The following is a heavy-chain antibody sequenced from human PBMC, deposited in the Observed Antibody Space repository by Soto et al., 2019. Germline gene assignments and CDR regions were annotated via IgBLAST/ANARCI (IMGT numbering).Heavy chain of an antibody. V-gene: IGHV4-59*01. CDR1: GGSISSYY. D-gene: IGHD2-21*02. J-gene: IGHJ6*02. CDR3: ARGVTARYHYGMDV. Sequence: PSETLSLTCTVSGGSISSYYWSWIRQPPGKGLEWIGYIYYSGSTNYNPSLKSRVTISVDTSKNQFSLKLSSVTAVDTAVYYCARGVTARYHYGMDVWGQGTTVTVSS. CDR2: IYYSGST.